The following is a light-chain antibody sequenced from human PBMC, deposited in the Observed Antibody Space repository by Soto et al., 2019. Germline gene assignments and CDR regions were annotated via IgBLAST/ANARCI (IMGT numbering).Light chain of an antibody. V-gene: IGLV1-44*01. Sequence: QSVLTQPPSVSGTPGQRVTICCSGSSSNIGSHLVNWYQQVPGTAPRLLIYTNNQRPSGVPDRFSDSKSGTSASLALSGLQSEDEADYYCAAWDGSLQSWVFGGGTKLTVL. CDR3: AAWDGSLQSWV. CDR1: SSNIGSHL. CDR2: TNN. J-gene: IGLJ3*02.